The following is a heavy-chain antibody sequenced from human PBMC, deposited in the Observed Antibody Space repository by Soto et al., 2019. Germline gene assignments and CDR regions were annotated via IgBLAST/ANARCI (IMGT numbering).Heavy chain of an antibody. D-gene: IGHD1-1*01. CDR3: AKFASHPLEYWYLDF. Sequence: EVPLLESVGGLVQPGGSLRLSCAASGFTFSAYAMGWVRQAPGMGLECVSTIHGGGGATHYADSVKGRFTISRDDSQNPLYAQMNSLRAEDKGVYYCAKFASHPLEYWYLDFWCRGTLVTVSS. CDR2: IHGGGGAT. V-gene: IGHV3-23*01. CDR1: GFTFSAYA. J-gene: IGHJ2*01.